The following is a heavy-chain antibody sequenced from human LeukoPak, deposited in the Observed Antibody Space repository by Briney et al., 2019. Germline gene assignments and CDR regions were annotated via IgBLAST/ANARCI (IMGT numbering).Heavy chain of an antibody. D-gene: IGHD2-21*02. V-gene: IGHV1-2*02. CDR1: GYTFTGYY. Sequence: GASVKVSCKASGYTFTGYYMHWVRQAPGQGLEWMGWINPNSGGTNYAQKFQGRVSMTRDTSISTAYMELSRLRSDDTAVYYCARGHCGGDCYSAYWGQGTLVTVSS. CDR3: ARGHCGGDCYSAY. CDR2: INPNSGGT. J-gene: IGHJ4*02.